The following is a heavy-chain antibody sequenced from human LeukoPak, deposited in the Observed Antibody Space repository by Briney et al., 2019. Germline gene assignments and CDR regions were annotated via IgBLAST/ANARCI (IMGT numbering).Heavy chain of an antibody. CDR3: ARGGQKHCSGGSCYFKYGMDV. CDR1: GYTFTGYY. J-gene: IGHJ6*02. D-gene: IGHD2-15*01. CDR2: INPNSGGT. Sequence: ASVKVSCKASGYTFTGYYMHWVRQAPGQGLEWMGRINPNSGGTNYAQKFQGRVTMTRDTSISTAYVELSRLRSDDTAVYYCARGGQKHCSGGSCYFKYGMDVWGQGTTVTVSS. V-gene: IGHV1-2*06.